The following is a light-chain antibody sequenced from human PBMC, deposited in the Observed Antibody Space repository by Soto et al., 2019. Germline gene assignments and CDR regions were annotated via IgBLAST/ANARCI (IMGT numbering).Light chain of an antibody. CDR2: EGS. V-gene: IGLV2-23*01. CDR1: SRDVGSYNL. J-gene: IGLJ2*01. CDR3: CSYAGSSTLVV. Sequence: QSVLTQPASVSGSPGQSITISCTGTSRDVGSYNLVSWYQQHPGKAPKIMIYEGSKRPSGVSNRFSGSKSGNTASLTISGLQAEDEADYYCCSYAGSSTLVVFGGGTKLTVL.